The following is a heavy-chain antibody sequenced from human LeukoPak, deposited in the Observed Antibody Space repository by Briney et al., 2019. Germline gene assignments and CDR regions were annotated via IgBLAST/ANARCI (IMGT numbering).Heavy chain of an antibody. Sequence: GGSLRLSCAASGFTFSSYSMNWVRQAPGKGLEWVSSISSSSSYIYYADSVKGRFTISRDNAKNSLYLQMNSLRAEDTAVYYCARNFRVWNYWVQSRLYYMDVWGKGTTVTVSS. CDR3: ARNFRVWNYWVQSRLYYMDV. CDR1: GFTFSSYS. J-gene: IGHJ6*03. V-gene: IGHV3-21*01. CDR2: ISSSSSYI. D-gene: IGHD1-7*01.